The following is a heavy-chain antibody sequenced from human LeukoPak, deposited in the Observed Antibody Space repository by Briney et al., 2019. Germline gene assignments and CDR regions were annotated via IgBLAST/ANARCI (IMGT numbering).Heavy chain of an antibody. D-gene: IGHD6-19*01. CDR2: IWYDGSIK. Sequence: GGSLRLSCAASGFIFSSYGMHWVRQAPGKGLEWVAVIWYDGSIKYYADSVKGRFTISRDNSKNTLYLQMNSLRVEDTALYYCASAAGPFDNWGQGTLVTVSS. J-gene: IGHJ4*02. CDR3: ASAAGPFDN. CDR1: GFIFSSYG. V-gene: IGHV3-33*01.